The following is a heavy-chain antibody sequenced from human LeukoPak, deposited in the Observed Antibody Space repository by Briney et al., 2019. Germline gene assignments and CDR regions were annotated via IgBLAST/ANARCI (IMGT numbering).Heavy chain of an antibody. V-gene: IGHV3-53*01. CDR1: GFTVSTNY. Sequence: GGSLRLSCAASGFTVSTNYMSWVRQAPGKGLEWVSVIYSGGSTYYADSVKGRFTISRDNAKNSLYLQMNSLRAEDTAVYYCARVREDYYYGSGSARTPYYYYYMDVWGKGATVTISS. J-gene: IGHJ6*03. D-gene: IGHD3-10*01. CDR3: ARVREDYYYGSGSARTPYYYYYMDV. CDR2: IYSGGST.